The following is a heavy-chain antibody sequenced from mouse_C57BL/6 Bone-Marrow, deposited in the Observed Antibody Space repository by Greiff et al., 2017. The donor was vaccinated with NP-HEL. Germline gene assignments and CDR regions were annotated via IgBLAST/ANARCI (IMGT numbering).Heavy chain of an antibody. D-gene: IGHD1-1*01. J-gene: IGHJ3*01. Sequence: QVQLQQSGPELVKPGASVKLSCKASGYTFTSYDINWVKQRPGQGLEWIGWIYPRDGSTTYNEKFKGKATLTVDTSSSTAYMELHSLTSEDSAVYFWARSRLYYGSSYGFAYWGQGTLVTVSA. CDR3: ARSRLYYGSSYGFAY. CDR1: GYTFTSYD. V-gene: IGHV1-85*01. CDR2: IYPRDGST.